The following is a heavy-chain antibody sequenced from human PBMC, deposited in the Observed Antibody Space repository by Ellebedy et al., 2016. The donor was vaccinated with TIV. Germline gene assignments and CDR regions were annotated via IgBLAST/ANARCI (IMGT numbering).Heavy chain of an antibody. CDR3: ARGRTNDVWSGLNWFDP. D-gene: IGHD3-3*01. CDR1: GGSISSYY. J-gene: IGHJ5*02. CDR2: IYYSGRT. Sequence: SETLSLTXTVSGGSISSYYWSWIRQPPGKGLEWSGYIYYSGRTNYNPSLKSRVTISVDTSKNQFSLKLSSVTAADTAVYYCARGRTNDVWSGLNWFDPWGQGTLVTVSS. V-gene: IGHV4-59*01.